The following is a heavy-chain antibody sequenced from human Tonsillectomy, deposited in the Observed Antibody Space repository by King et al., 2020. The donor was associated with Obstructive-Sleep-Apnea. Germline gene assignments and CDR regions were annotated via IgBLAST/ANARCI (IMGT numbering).Heavy chain of an antibody. CDR2: ISSSSSTI. V-gene: IGHV3-48*04. D-gene: IGHD6-13*01. CDR1: GFTFSGSN. CDR3: ARDLVPDAFDI. J-gene: IGHJ3*02. Sequence: VQLVESGGGLVQPGGSLRLSCAASGFTFSGSNMNWVRQAPGKGLEWVSYISSSSSTIYYADSVKGRFTISRDNAKNSLYLQMNSLRAEDTAVYYCARDLVPDAFDIWGQGTMVTVSS.